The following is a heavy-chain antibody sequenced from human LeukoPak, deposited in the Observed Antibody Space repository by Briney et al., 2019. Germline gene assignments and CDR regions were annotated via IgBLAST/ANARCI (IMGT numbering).Heavy chain of an antibody. D-gene: IGHD5-12*01. V-gene: IGHV4-38-2*02. CDR2: IYHSGST. J-gene: IGHJ3*02. CDR1: GYSISSGYY. CDR3: ARDGGYLTGGAFDI. Sequence: SPSETLSLTCTVSGYSISSGYYWGWIRQPPGKGLEWIGNIYHSGSTYYNPSLKSRVTISVDTSKNQFSLKLSSVTAADTAVYYCARDGGYLTGGAFDIWGRGTMVTVSS.